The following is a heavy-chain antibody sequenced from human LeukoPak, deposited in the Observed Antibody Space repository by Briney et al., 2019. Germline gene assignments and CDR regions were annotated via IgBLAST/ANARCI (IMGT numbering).Heavy chain of an antibody. CDR1: GGSFSGYY. D-gene: IGHD2-15*01. CDR2: INHSGST. J-gene: IGHJ5*02. CDR3: ARGPSGYCSNGSCYQIANKWFDP. Sequence: SETLSLTCTVYGGSFSGYYWSWIRQPPGKGLEWIGDINHSGSTNYNPSLKSRVTISIDMSKNQFSLKLSSVTAADTAVYYCARGPSGYCSNGSCYQIANKWFDPWGQGTLVTVSS. V-gene: IGHV4-34*01.